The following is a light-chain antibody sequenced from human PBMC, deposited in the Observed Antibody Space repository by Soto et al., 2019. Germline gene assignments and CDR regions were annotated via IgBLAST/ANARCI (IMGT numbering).Light chain of an antibody. CDR3: TSFAGRAKWV. Sequence: QSVLTQPPSASGSPGQSVTISCTGTNSDVGGYNYVSWYQQYPGKAPKLLIYEVTKRPSGVPDRFSGSKSGNTAYLPVSGLQAEDEADYYRTSFAGRAKWVFGGGTKLTV. V-gene: IGLV2-8*01. J-gene: IGLJ3*02. CDR2: EVT. CDR1: NSDVGGYNY.